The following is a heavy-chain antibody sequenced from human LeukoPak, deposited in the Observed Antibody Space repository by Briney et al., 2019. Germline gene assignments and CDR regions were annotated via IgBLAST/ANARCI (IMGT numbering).Heavy chain of an antibody. CDR1: GSTFTSYA. CDR3: AKDTDVVVPEYFQY. CDR2: ISGSGGST. J-gene: IGHJ1*01. V-gene: IGHV3-23*01. Sequence: PGGSLRLSCAASGSTFTSYAMNWVRQAPGKGLEWVSAISGSGGSTYYADSVKGRFTVSRDNSENTLFLQMNSLRAEDTAIYYCAKDTDVVVPEYFQYWGQGTLVTVSS. D-gene: IGHD2-15*01.